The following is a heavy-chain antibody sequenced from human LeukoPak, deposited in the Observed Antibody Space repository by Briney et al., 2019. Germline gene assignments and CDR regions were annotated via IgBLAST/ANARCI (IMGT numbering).Heavy chain of an antibody. V-gene: IGHV4-4*09. J-gene: IGHJ5*02. CDR2: IYTSGST. CDR3: ATSDTVSTYNWFDP. Sequence: PSETLSLTCTVSGGSISSYYWSWIRQPPGKGLEWIGYIYTSGSTNYNPSLKSRVTISVDTSKNQFSLKLSSVTAADTAVCYCATSDTVSTYNWFDPWGQGTLVTVS. D-gene: IGHD5/OR15-5a*01. CDR1: GGSISSYY.